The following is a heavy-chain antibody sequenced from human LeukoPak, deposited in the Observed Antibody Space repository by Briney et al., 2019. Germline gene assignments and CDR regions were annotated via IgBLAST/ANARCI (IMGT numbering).Heavy chain of an antibody. D-gene: IGHD2-2*01. CDR3: ARQAVPVAKYFQH. CDR2: IYPGDSDT. J-gene: IGHJ1*01. Sequence: GESLKISCQGSGYSFTSYWIGWVRQTPGKGREWMGIIYPGDSDTRYSPSFQGQVTISADKSISTAYLQWSSLKASDTAMYYCARQAVPVAKYFQHWGQGTLVTVSS. V-gene: IGHV5-51*01. CDR1: GYSFTSYW.